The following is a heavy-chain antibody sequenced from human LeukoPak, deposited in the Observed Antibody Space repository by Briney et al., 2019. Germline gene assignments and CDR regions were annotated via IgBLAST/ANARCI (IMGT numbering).Heavy chain of an antibody. J-gene: IGHJ4*02. Sequence: GESLEISCKGSGYTLTSFWIVWVRQMPGKGLDWMGIIYPGDSDTRYSPSFQGQVTISADKSITTAYLQWSSLKASDTAMYYCARLFSHGCGDYWGQGTLVTVSS. CDR3: ARLFSHGCGDY. V-gene: IGHV5-51*01. CDR2: IYPGDSDT. D-gene: IGHD1-26*01. CDR1: GYTLTSFW.